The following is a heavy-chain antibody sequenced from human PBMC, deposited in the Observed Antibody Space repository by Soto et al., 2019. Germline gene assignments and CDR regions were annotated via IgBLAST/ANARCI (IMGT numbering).Heavy chain of an antibody. Sequence: QVQLVPSGAEVKKPGASVKVSCKASGYTFISYGISWVRQAPGQGLEWMGWISAYNGNTNYAQKLQGRGTMTTDTSTSTAYMELRSLRSDDTAVYYCARDFRAGIYYGSGSSIDYWGQGTLVTVSS. D-gene: IGHD3-10*01. CDR1: GYTFISYG. CDR2: ISAYNGNT. J-gene: IGHJ4*02. V-gene: IGHV1-18*01. CDR3: ARDFRAGIYYGSGSSIDY.